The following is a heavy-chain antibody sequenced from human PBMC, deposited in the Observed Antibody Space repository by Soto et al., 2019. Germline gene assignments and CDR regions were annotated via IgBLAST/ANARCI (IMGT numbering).Heavy chain of an antibody. J-gene: IGHJ6*02. CDR3: AREGARHYSYGMDV. D-gene: IGHD3-16*01. V-gene: IGHV3-21*01. CDR2: IISSSSYI. Sequence: GGSLRRSREASGVTFSSGRKKVVRQSAGKWLEVVSSIISSSSYIYYADSLKGRFTISRDNAKNSLYLQMNSPRAEDTAVYYCAREGARHYSYGMDVWGQGT. CDR1: GVTFSSGR.